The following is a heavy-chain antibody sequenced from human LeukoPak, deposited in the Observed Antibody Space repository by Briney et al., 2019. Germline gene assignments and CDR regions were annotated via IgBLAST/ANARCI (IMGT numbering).Heavy chain of an antibody. CDR1: GGSFSGYY. V-gene: IGHV4-34*01. Sequence: SETLSLTCAVYGGSFSGYYWSWIRQPPGKGLEWIGEINHSGSTNYNPSLKSRVTISVDTSKNQFSLKLSSVTAADTAVYYCARDGYCGGDCTSYYYYYYMDVWGKGTTVTVSS. CDR3: ARDGYCGGDCTSYYYYYYMDV. CDR2: INHSGST. J-gene: IGHJ6*03. D-gene: IGHD2-21*02.